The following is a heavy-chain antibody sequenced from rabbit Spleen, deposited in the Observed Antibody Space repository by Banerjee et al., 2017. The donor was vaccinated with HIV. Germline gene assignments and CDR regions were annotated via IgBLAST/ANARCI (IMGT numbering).Heavy chain of an antibody. V-gene: IGHV1S45*01. Sequence: QEQVVESGGGLVQPEGSLTLTCTASGFSFSNKAVMCWVRQAPGKGLQWIACINAVTGKAVYATWAKGRFTFSKTSSTTVTLQMTSLTAADPATYFCARGGGLWGPGTLVTVS. CDR1: GFSFSNKAV. J-gene: IGHJ4*01. CDR3: ARGGGL. CDR2: INAVTGKA.